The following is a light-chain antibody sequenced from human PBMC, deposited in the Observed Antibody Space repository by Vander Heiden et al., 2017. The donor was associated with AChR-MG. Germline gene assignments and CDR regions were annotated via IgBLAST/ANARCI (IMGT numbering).Light chain of an antibody. V-gene: IGLV3-25*03. CDR2: KDS. CDR1: ALPKQY. J-gene: IGLJ2*01. CDR3: QSADSSGTYVV. Sequence: SYELTQPPSVPVSPGPTARIPCSGYALPKQYAYWYQQKPGQAPVLVIYKDSARPSGIPERFSGSSSGTTVTLTISGVQAEDEADYYCQSADSSGTYVVFGGGTKLTVL.